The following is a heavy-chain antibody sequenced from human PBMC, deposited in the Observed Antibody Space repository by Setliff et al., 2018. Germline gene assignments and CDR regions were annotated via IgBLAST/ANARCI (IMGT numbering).Heavy chain of an antibody. CDR2: VSYDGNNK. CDR3: ARGTTLTRAAAGYYFDS. CDR1: GFNFSSFA. J-gene: IGHJ4*02. D-gene: IGHD6-13*01. V-gene: IGHV3-30-3*01. Sequence: GGSLRLSCAASGFNFSSFAMHWVRQAPGKGLEWVAIVSYDGNNKYYANSVKGRFTISRDNSKNTLYVRMNSLRGDDTAVYYCARGTTLTRAAAGYYFDSWGQGTLVTVS.